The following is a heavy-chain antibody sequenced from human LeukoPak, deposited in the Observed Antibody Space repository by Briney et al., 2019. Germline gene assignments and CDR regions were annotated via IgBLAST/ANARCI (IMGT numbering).Heavy chain of an antibody. CDR1: GFTISSYA. J-gene: IGHJ4*02. CDR2: MSGSAGNT. CDR3: ARVIGYDNY. V-gene: IGHV3-23*01. D-gene: IGHD5-12*01. Sequence: GGSLRLSCAVSGFTISSYAMSWVRQAPGKGLEWVSAMSGSAGNTYYADSVRGRITISRDNSKNMLYLEMNSLRAEDTAVYYCARVIGYDNYWGQGTLVTVSS.